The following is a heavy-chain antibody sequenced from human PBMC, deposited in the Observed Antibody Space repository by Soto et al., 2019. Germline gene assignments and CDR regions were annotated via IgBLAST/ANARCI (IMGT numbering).Heavy chain of an antibody. CDR2: ISGSGGST. J-gene: IGHJ4*02. CDR1: GFTFSSYA. D-gene: IGHD3-22*01. Sequence: GVLRLSCAASGFTFSSYAMSWVRQAPGKGLEWVSAISGSGGSTYYADSVKGRFTISRDNSKNTLYLQMNSLRAEDTAVYYCAKDLYDSSGHFDYWGQGTLVTVSS. CDR3: AKDLYDSSGHFDY. V-gene: IGHV3-23*01.